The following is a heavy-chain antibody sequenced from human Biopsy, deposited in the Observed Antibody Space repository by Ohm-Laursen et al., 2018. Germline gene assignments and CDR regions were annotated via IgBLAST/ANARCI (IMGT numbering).Heavy chain of an antibody. CDR1: GYTFTTYY. V-gene: IGHV1-2*02. J-gene: IGHJ4*02. CDR2: ISPKSGDT. D-gene: IGHD6-19*01. CDR3: ALQSVAQMKNFDY. Sequence: SSVKVSCKASGYTFTTYYIHWVRQAPGQGLEWMGWISPKSGDTNYAHKFQGNITMTRDTYMSTAYMEMSRLRCDDTAVYYCALQSVAQMKNFDYWGQGTLVTVSS.